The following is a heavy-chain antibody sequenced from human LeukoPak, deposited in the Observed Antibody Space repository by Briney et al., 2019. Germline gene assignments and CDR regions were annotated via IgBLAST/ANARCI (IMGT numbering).Heavy chain of an antibody. CDR2: ISAYNGNT. V-gene: IGHV1-18*01. D-gene: IGHD6-13*01. CDR1: GYTFTSYG. J-gene: IGHJ4*02. Sequence: ASVKVSCKASGYTFTSYGISWVRQAPGQGLEWMGWISAYNGNTNYAQKLQGRVTMTTDTSTSTAYMELRSLRSDDTAVYYCARDESSYSSSWDFDYWGQGTLVTVSS. CDR3: ARDESSYSSSWDFDY.